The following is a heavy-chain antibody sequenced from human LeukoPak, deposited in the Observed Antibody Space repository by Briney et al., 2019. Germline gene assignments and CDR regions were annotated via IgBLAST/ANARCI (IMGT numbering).Heavy chain of an antibody. CDR2: TSTDGSTT. D-gene: IGHD1-26*01. J-gene: IGHJ4*02. V-gene: IGHV3-74*01. Sequence: PGGSLRLSCAASGFTFSSYWMHWVRQAPGKGLVWVSRTSTDGSTTNYAGSVKGRFTMSRDNAKNTMYLQMNSLRAEDTAVYYCARVGSRRDFDYWGQGTLVTVSS. CDR1: GFTFSSYW. CDR3: ARVGSRRDFDY.